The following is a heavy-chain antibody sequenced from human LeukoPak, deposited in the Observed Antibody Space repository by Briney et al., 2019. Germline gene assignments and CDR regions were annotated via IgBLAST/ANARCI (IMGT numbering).Heavy chain of an antibody. V-gene: IGHV3-23*01. J-gene: IGHJ5*02. Sequence: GGSLRLSCAASGFTVSSNYMSWVRQAPGKGPEWVSAISGSGGSTYYADSVKGRFTISRDNSKNTLYLQMNSLRAEDTAVYYCAKEEDIVVVPAARFDPWGQGTLVTVSS. CDR2: ISGSGGST. CDR3: AKEEDIVVVPAARFDP. D-gene: IGHD2-2*01. CDR1: GFTVSSNY.